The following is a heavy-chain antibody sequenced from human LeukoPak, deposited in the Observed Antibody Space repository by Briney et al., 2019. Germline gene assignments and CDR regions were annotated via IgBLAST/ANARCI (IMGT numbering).Heavy chain of an antibody. J-gene: IGHJ4*02. CDR3: AKSGLNRFDF. CDR1: GFTFSYYG. CDR2: IRYDGNDK. D-gene: IGHD2-15*01. Sequence: GGSLRLSCAASGFTFSYYGMHWVRQAPGKGLEWVAFIRYDGNDKFYAESVKGRFTISRDTSRNTLYLQMNSLRPEDTAVYYCAKSGLNRFDFWGQGTLVTVSS. V-gene: IGHV3-30*02.